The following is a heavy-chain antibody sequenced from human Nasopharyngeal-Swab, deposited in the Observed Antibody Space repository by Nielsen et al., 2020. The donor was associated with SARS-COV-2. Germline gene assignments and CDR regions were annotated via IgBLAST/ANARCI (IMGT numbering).Heavy chain of an antibody. V-gene: IGHV3-48*02. Sequence: WIRQPPGKGLEWVSYISSSSSTIYYADSVKGRFTISRDNAKNSLYLQMNSLRDEDTAVYYCAGGGDSDYWGQGTLVTVSS. CDR2: ISSSSSTI. J-gene: IGHJ4*02. CDR3: AGGGDSDY. D-gene: IGHD2-21*01.